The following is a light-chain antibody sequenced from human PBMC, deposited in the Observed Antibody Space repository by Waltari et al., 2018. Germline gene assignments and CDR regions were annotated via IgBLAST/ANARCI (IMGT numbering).Light chain of an antibody. CDR1: QSILFSSNNKNS. CDR2: WAS. J-gene: IGKJ4*01. V-gene: IGKV4-1*01. CDR3: QQYYTVPPT. Sequence: DIAMTQSPESLAVSLGERATINCTSSQSILFSSNNKNSLAWYQRRPGQPPKLLIYWASTRQSGVPDRFSGSGFGTDFTLTIDSLQAEDVAVYYCQQYYTVPPTFGGGTKVEIK.